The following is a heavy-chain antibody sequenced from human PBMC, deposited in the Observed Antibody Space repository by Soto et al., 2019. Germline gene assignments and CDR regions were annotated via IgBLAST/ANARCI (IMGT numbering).Heavy chain of an antibody. D-gene: IGHD2-15*01. CDR1: GGAFSDYA. CDR3: ASWLKGPDIGNYYYGMDV. CDR2: IMPIFRAP. J-gene: IGHJ6*02. V-gene: IGHV1-69*12. Sequence: QVQLVQSGAEVKKPGSSVKVSCKASGGAFSDYAFSWVRQAPGQGLEWLGGIMPIFRAPDYAQKFQGRVTITAAEFTRTAYMEMNSLRSEDTAVYYCASWLKGPDIGNYYYGMDVWGQGPTVTVS.